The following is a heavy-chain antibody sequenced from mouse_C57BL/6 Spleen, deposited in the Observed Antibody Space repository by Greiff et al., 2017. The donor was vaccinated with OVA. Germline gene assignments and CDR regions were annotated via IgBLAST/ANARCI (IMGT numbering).Heavy chain of an antibody. CDR3: ARGKIYDGYNDY. CDR2: IDPSDSET. CDR1: GYTFTSYW. Sequence: QVHVKQPGAELVRPGSSVKLSCKASGYTFTSYWMHWVKQRPIQGLEWIGNIDPSDSETHYNQKFKDKATLTVDKSSSTAYMQLSSLTSEDSAVYYCARGKIYDGYNDYWGQGTTLTVSS. J-gene: IGHJ2*01. D-gene: IGHD2-3*01. V-gene: IGHV1-52*01.